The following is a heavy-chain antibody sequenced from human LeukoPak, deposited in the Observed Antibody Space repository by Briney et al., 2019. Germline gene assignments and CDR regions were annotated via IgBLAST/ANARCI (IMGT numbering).Heavy chain of an antibody. J-gene: IGHJ3*02. CDR1: GDAVSSNTEA. CDR2: TYYRSKWYN. D-gene: IGHD1-26*01. CDR3: ARNGGRYYFAFDI. V-gene: IGHV6-1*01. Sequence: SQTLSLTCAISGDAVSSNTEAWNWIRQSPSRGLEWLGRTYYRSKWYNAYAVSVKSRISVNPDTSKNQFSLQLNSVTPEDTAVYYCARNGGRYYFAFDIWGQGTMVTVSS.